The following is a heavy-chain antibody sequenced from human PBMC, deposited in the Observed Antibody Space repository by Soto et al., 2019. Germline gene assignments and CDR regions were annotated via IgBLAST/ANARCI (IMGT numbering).Heavy chain of an antibody. V-gene: IGHV1-69*01. Sequence: QVQLVQSGAEVKKPGSSVKVSCKASGGTFSSYAISWVRQAPGQGLEWMGGIIPIFGTANYAQKFQGRVTITADESTSTAYMELSSLRSEDTALYYCARDRLSIAARRGSFDYWGQGTLVTVSS. D-gene: IGHD6-6*01. CDR1: GGTFSSYA. CDR3: ARDRLSIAARRGSFDY. J-gene: IGHJ4*02. CDR2: IIPIFGTA.